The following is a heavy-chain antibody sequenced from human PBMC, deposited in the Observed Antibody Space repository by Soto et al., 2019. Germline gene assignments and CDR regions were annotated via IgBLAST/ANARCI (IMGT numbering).Heavy chain of an antibody. CDR2: IYYSGST. CDR1: GGSISSYY. V-gene: IGHV4-59*01. J-gene: IGHJ3*02. Sequence: PSETLSLTCTVSGGSISSYYWSWIRQPPGKGLEWIGYIYYSGSTNYNPSLKSRVTISVDTSKNQFSLKLSSVTAADTAVYYCARDKSGYSSSAGAFDIWGQGTMVTVSS. D-gene: IGHD6-6*01. CDR3: ARDKSGYSSSAGAFDI.